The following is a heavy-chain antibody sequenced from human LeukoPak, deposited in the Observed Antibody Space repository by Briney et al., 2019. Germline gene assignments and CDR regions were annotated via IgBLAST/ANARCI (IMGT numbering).Heavy chain of an antibody. Sequence: QPGGSLRLSCAASGFTFSSYGMHWVRQAPGKGLEWVAFIRYDGSNKYYADSVRGRFTFSRDNSKNTLSLQMNSLRVEDTAVYYCVKERGPFDGFDVWGQGTMVTVSP. CDR2: IRYDGSNK. V-gene: IGHV3-30*02. CDR1: GFTFSSYG. CDR3: VKERGPFDGFDV. J-gene: IGHJ3*01.